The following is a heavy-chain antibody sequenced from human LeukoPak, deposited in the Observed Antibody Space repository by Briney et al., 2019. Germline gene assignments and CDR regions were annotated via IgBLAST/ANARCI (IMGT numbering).Heavy chain of an antibody. V-gene: IGHV4-4*02. Sequence: NPSGTLSLTCAVSGGSISSSNWWSWVRQPPGKGLEWIGEIYHSGSTNYNPSLKSRVTISVDTSKNQFSLKLSSVTAADTAVYYCARLGTSSWYLDYWGQGTLVTVSS. CDR3: ARLGTSSWYLDY. J-gene: IGHJ4*02. CDR1: GGSISSSNW. D-gene: IGHD2-2*01. CDR2: IYHSGST.